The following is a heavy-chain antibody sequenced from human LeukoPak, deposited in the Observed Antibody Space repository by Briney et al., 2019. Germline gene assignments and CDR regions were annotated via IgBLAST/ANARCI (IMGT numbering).Heavy chain of an antibody. CDR1: GGSISSSSYY. Sequence: PSETLSLTCTVSGGSISSSSYYWGWIRQPPGKGLEWIGSIYYSGSTYYNPSLNSRVTISVDMSKHQFSLKLSSVTAADTAVYYCARQLHSTRGFDPWGQGTLVTVSS. D-gene: IGHD6-13*01. J-gene: IGHJ5*02. CDR3: ARQLHSTRGFDP. CDR2: IYYSGST. V-gene: IGHV4-39*01.